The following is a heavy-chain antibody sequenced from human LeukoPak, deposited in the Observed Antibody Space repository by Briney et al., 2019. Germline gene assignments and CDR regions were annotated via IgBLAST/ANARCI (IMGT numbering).Heavy chain of an antibody. CDR2: INPNSGVT. D-gene: IGHD4-17*01. CDR1: GYTFTDYY. J-gene: IGHJ5*01. CDR3: ARVLPNYGDYDS. V-gene: IGHV1-2*02. Sequence: GASVKVSCKGSGYTFTDYYIHWVRQAPGQGVEWMGWINPNSGVTNYAQRFQGRVTMTRDTSISTAYMELSRLRSDDTAVYYCARVLPNYGDYDSWGQGTLVTVSS.